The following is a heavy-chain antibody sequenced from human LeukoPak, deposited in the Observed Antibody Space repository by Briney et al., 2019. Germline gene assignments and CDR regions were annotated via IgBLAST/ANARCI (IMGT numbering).Heavy chain of an antibody. J-gene: IGHJ3*02. CDR1: GFTFSSYW. Sequence: PGGSLRLSCAGSGFTFSSYWMSWVRQAPGKGLEWVANIKHDGSEKYYGDSVKGRFTISRENARNSLYLQMNSLTDEDTAVYYCARVRAVTTFRDAFDIWGQGTMVTVSS. D-gene: IGHD4-17*01. V-gene: IGHV3-7*02. CDR2: IKHDGSEK. CDR3: ARVRAVTTFRDAFDI.